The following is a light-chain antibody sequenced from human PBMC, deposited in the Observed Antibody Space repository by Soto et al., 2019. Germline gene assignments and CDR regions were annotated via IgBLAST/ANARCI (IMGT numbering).Light chain of an antibody. V-gene: IGLV8-61*01. CDR3: VLYMGRGIWV. Sequence: QTVVTQEPSFSVSPGGTVTLTCALSSGSVSTNNYPSWCQQTPGQPPRTLIFRTNTRSSGVPDRFSGSIVGSKAALTITGAQADDESDYYCVLYMGRGIWVFGGGTKLTVL. CDR1: SGSVSTNNY. J-gene: IGLJ3*02. CDR2: RTN.